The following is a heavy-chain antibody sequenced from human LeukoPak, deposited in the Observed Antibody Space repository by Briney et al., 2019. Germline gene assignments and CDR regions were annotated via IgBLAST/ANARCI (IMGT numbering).Heavy chain of an antibody. J-gene: IGHJ6*02. D-gene: IGHD3-10*01. CDR3: ARDGGSGSYYYYGMDV. Sequence: ASVKVSCKASGYAFTSYYMHWVRQAPGQGLEWMGIINPSGGSTTYAQKFQGRVTMTRDTSTSTAYMELSRLRSDDTAVYYCARDGGSGSYYYYGMDVWGQGTTVTVSS. V-gene: IGHV1-46*01. CDR2: INPSGGST. CDR1: GYAFTSYY.